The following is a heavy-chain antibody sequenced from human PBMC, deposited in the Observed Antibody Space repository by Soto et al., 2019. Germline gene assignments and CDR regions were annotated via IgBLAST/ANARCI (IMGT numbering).Heavy chain of an antibody. V-gene: IGHV4-61*03. CDR3: ARIIGYSSGWTLDY. D-gene: IGHD6-19*01. CDR1: GGSVTSGSYY. J-gene: IGHJ4*02. Sequence: SETLSLTCSVSGGSVTSGSYYWSWLRQSPGKGLEWIGYIHASGDINYNPSLKSRVTISLDTSNNHFSLEMRSVTAADTAVYYCARIIGYSSGWTLDYWGQGTLVTVSS. CDR2: IHASGDI.